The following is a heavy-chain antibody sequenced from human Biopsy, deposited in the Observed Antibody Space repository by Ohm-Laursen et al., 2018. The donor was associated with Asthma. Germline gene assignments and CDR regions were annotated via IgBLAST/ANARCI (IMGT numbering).Heavy chain of an antibody. J-gene: IGHJ5*02. D-gene: IGHD2-15*01. CDR1: SGSIRSHD. CDR3: ARLADCSGGACYSYGWFDP. V-gene: IGHV4-59*11. Sequence: SQTLSLTCTVSSGSIRSHDWTWIRLPPGKGLEYIGDVSHTGSTNYNPSLKSRVTMSLDTSKNQFSLRLTSVTPADTAVYYCARLADCSGGACYSYGWFDPWGHGTRVTVSS. CDR2: VSHTGST.